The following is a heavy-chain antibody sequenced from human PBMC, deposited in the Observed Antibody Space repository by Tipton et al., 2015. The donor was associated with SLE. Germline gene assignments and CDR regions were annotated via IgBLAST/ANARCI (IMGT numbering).Heavy chain of an antibody. D-gene: IGHD6-6*01. Sequence: GSLRLSCTVSGGSISSHYWSWVRQAPGKGLEWVSAISGSGGSTYYADSVKGRFTISRDNSKNTLYLQMNSLRSEDTAVYYCASGYSSSSGYYYYYGMDVWGQGTTVTVSS. J-gene: IGHJ6*02. CDR2: ISGSGGST. V-gene: IGHV3-23*01. CDR3: ASGYSSSSGYYYYYGMDV. CDR1: GGSISSHY.